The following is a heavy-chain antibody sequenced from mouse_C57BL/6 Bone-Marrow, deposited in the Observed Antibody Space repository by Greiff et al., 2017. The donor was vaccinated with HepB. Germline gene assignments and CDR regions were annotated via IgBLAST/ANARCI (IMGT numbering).Heavy chain of an antibody. Sequence: DVMLVESGEGLVKPGGSLKLSCAASGFTFSSYAMSWVRQTPEKRLEWVAYISSGGDYIYYADTVKGRFTISRDNARNTLYLQMSSLKSEDTAMYYCTRVWYYGLYYYAMDYWGQGTSVTVSS. CDR1: GFTFSSYA. D-gene: IGHD1-1*01. CDR2: ISSGGDYI. V-gene: IGHV5-9-1*02. J-gene: IGHJ4*01. CDR3: TRVWYYGLYYYAMDY.